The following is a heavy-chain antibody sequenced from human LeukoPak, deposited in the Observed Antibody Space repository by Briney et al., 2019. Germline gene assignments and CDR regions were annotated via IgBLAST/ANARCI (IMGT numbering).Heavy chain of an antibody. V-gene: IGHV4-34*01. CDR2: INHSGST. D-gene: IGHD3-10*01. CDR1: GGSFSGYY. CDR3: ARESKLFFGETR. Sequence: SETLSLTCAVYGGSFSGYYWSWIRQPPGKGLEGIGEINHSGSTYYNPSLKSRVTICVDTSKNQFSLKLSSVTAADTAVYYCARESKLFFGETRWGQGTLVTVSS. J-gene: IGHJ4*02.